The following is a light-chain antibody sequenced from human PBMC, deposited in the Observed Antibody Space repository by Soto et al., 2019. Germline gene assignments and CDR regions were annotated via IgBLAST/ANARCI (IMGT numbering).Light chain of an antibody. CDR1: QSISSW. CDR2: KAS. J-gene: IGKJ4*01. Sequence: DIQMTQSPSTLSASVGDRVTITCRASQSISSWLAWYPQKPGKAPKRLIYKASTLESGIPSRFSGGGSGTEFTLTISSLQPDDFATYNCQQYDIFSLTFGGVTKVEVK. CDR3: QQYDIFSLT. V-gene: IGKV1-5*03.